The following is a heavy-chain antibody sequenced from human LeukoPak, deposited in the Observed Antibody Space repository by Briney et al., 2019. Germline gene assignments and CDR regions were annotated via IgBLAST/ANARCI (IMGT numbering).Heavy chain of an antibody. CDR1: GFTFSSYG. V-gene: IGHV3-23*01. CDR2: ISGSGGST. Sequence: GWSLRLSCAASGFTFSSYGMSWVRQAPGKGLEWVSAISGSGGSTYYADSVKGRFTISRDNSKNTLYLQMNSLRAEDTAVYYCAKDQGRNWFDPWGQGTLVTVSS. J-gene: IGHJ5*02. CDR3: AKDQGRNWFDP.